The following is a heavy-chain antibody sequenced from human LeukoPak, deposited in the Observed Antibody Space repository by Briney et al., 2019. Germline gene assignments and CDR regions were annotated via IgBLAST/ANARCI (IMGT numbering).Heavy chain of an antibody. CDR1: EFTFSNYA. CDR2: ISGRGGSA. CDR3: ARDDYGETFDY. V-gene: IGHV3-23*01. Sequence: GGSLRLSCAASEFTFSNYAMNWVRQAPGKGLEWVSGISGRGGSAFYVDSVKGRFTISRDNSKNTLYLQMNSLRAEDTAIYYCARDDYGETFDYWGQGTLVTVSS. J-gene: IGHJ4*02. D-gene: IGHD4-17*01.